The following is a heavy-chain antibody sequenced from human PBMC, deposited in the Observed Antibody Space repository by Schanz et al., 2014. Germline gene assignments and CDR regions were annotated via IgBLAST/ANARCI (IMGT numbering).Heavy chain of an antibody. J-gene: IGHJ6*02. V-gene: IGHV3-30*03. CDR3: ARAQGVIRLYYGVDV. Sequence: QVQLVESGGGVVQPGRSLRLSCAASGITLSGYGLHWVRQAPGKGLEWVAVMSYDGSNKYYADSVKGRFTISRDNSMNTVYLQMNSLRSDDAAVYYCARAQGVIRLYYGVDVWGQGTTVTVSS. CDR2: MSYDGSNK. CDR1: GITLSGYG. D-gene: IGHD3-10*01.